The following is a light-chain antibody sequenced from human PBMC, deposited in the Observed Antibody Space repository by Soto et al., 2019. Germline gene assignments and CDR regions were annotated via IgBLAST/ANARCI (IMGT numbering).Light chain of an antibody. V-gene: IGKV3-20*01. J-gene: IGKJ1*01. Sequence: EIVLTQYPCTLSLSPGERSTLSCMASQSVSNNYLAWYQQKPGQAPRLLIYDTYHRATGFPARFSGSGSGTDFTLTISRLEPEDFAVYYCQQYGSSGTFGQGTKVAIK. CDR1: QSVSNNY. CDR3: QQYGSSGT. CDR2: DTY.